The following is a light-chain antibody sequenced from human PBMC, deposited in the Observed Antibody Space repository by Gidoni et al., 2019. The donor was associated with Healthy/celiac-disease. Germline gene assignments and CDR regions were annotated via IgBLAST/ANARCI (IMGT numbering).Light chain of an antibody. J-gene: IGKJ1*01. CDR1: QSISSY. V-gene: IGKV1-39*01. CDR3: QQSYSTPR. Sequence: DIQMTQSPSSLSASVGDRVTITCRASQSISSYLNWYQQKPGKAPKLLIYAASSLQSGVPSMFSGSGSGTDFTLTISSLQPEDFATYYCQQSYSTPRFGQGTKVEIK. CDR2: AAS.